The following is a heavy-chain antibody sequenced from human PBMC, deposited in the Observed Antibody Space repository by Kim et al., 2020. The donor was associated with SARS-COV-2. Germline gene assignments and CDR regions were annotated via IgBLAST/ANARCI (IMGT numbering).Heavy chain of an antibody. CDR1: GYSFTSYW. CDR2: FDPSDSYT. J-gene: IGHJ6*02. Sequence: GASLKISCKGSGYSFTSYWISWVRQMPGKGLEWMGRFDPSDSYTNYSPSFEGHVTISADKSISTAYLQWSSLKASDTAMYYCARHGAYCSGGSCHRYYGMDVWGQGTTVTVSS. V-gene: IGHV5-10-1*01. D-gene: IGHD2-15*01. CDR3: ARHGAYCSGGSCHRYYGMDV.